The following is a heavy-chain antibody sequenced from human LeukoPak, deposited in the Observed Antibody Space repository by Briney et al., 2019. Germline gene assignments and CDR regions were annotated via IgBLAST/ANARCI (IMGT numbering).Heavy chain of an antibody. CDR3: AREWYYYGSGTDY. J-gene: IGHJ4*02. V-gene: IGHV3-48*04. D-gene: IGHD3-10*01. CDR1: GFTFSHYG. CDR2: ISSSDSTI. Sequence: PGGSLRLSCAASGFTFSHYGMNWVRQAPGKGLEWVSYISSSDSTIYYADSVKGRFTISRDNAKNSLYLQMNSLRAEDTAVYYCAREWYYYGSGTDYWGQGTLVTVSS.